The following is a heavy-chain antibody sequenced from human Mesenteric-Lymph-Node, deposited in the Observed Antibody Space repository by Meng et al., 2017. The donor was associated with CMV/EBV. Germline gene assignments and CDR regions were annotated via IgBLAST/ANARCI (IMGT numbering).Heavy chain of an antibody. CDR1: GYKFIGYY. CDR3: ARVVVVPAAIDY. D-gene: IGHD2-2*01. J-gene: IGHJ4*02. Sequence: ASVKVSCKASGYKFIGYYMHWVRQAPGQGPEWMGWINPNSGGTNYAQKFQGRVTMTRDTSISTAYMELSRLRSDDTAVYYCARVVVVPAAIDYWGQGTLVTVSS. CDR2: INPNSGGT. V-gene: IGHV1-2*02.